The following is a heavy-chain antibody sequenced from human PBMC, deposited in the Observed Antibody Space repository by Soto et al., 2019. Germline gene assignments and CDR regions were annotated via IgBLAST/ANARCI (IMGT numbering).Heavy chain of an antibody. CDR3: ARDGGYYDSSGYPYGMDV. CDR1: GFTFSSYA. CDR2: ISYDGSNK. V-gene: IGHV3-30-3*01. J-gene: IGHJ6*02. Sequence: QVQLVESGGGVVQPGRSLRLSCAASGFTFSSYAMHWVRQAPGKGLEWVAVISYDGSNKYYADSVKGRFTISRDNSRNTLYLQMNSLRAEDTAVYYCARDGGYYDSSGYPYGMDVWGQGTTVTVSS. D-gene: IGHD3-22*01.